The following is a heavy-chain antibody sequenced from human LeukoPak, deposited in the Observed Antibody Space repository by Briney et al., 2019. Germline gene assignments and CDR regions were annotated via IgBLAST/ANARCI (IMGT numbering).Heavy chain of an antibody. J-gene: IGHJ6*04. CDR3: ARDLGIVVVPAAPDV. D-gene: IGHD2-2*01. CDR2: IYTSGST. Sequence: SETLSLTCTVSGGSISSGSYYWSWIRQPAGKGLEWIGRIYTSGSTNYNPSLKSRVTISVDTSKNQFSLKLSSVTAADTAVYYCARDLGIVVVPAAPDVWGKGTRSPSPQ. V-gene: IGHV4-61*02. CDR1: GGSISSGSYY.